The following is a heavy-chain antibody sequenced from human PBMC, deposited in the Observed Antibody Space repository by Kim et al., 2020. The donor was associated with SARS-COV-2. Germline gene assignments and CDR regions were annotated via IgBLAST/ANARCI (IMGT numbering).Heavy chain of an antibody. CDR2: IWYDGSNK. J-gene: IGHJ4*02. V-gene: IGHV3-33*08. CDR1: GFTFSSYG. CDR3: ARDFDNYYFDY. Sequence: GGSLRLSCAASGFTFSSYGMHWVRQAPGKGLEWVAVIWYDGSNKYYADSVKGRFTISRDNSKNTLYLQMNSLRAEDTAVYYCARDFDNYYFDYWGQGTLVTVSS.